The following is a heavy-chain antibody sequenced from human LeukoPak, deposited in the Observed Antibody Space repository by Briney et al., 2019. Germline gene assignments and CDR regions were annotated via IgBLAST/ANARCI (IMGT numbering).Heavy chain of an antibody. V-gene: IGHV3-7*05. J-gene: IGHJ3*02. D-gene: IGHD3-22*01. CDR2: IKQDGSDK. CDR3: ARDSIPGYDSSGYMVAFDI. CDR1: RFTFNNYS. Sequence: GGPLRFSCAASRFTFNNYSMTWVRQAPGKGLEGVANIKQDGSDKYYVDSVKGRFTISRDNAKNSLYLQMNSLRAEDTAVYYCARDSIPGYDSSGYMVAFDIWGQGTMVTVSS.